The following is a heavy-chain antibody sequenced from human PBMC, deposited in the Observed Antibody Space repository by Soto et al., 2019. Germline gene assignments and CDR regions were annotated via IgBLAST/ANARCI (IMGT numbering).Heavy chain of an antibody. CDR2: ISYDGGQK. CDR1: GLTFSRSG. Sequence: GGSLRLSCEASGLTFSRSGMHWVRQAPGRGLEWVAVISYDGGQKYYADSMKGRFTISRDNSKNTLHLQVNSLRGEDTAVYYCAKEADISGYYPDYWGQGTRVTVSS. CDR3: AKEADISGYYPDY. D-gene: IGHD3-22*01. J-gene: IGHJ4*02. V-gene: IGHV3-30*18.